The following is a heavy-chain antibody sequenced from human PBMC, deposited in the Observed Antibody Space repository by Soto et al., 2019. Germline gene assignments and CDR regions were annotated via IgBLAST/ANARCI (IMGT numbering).Heavy chain of an antibody. D-gene: IGHD3-16*01. CDR3: VMVDNYVTPTPQDV. CDR1: GYIFVNYG. J-gene: IGHJ6*02. CDR2: ISPYTGNT. Sequence: QVQLVQSGDEVKKPGASVKVSCKASGYIFVNYGIAWVRQAPGQGLEWLGWISPYTGNTHSATKIQGRLTMTTDTSTSTASMELGSLTSDDTAVYYCVMVDNYVTPTPQDVWGQGTTVTVS. V-gene: IGHV1-18*01.